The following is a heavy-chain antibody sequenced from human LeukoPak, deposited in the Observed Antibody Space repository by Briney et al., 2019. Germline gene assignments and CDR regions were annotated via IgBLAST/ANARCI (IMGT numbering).Heavy chain of an antibody. V-gene: IGHV1-18*01. Sequence: GASVTVSYLASGYTFTSYGISWVRQAPGQGLEWMGWISAYNGNTNYAQKLQGRVTMTTDTSTSTAYMELRSLRSDDAAVYYCARDINSEQQRVYYYYYGMDVWGQGTTVTVSS. CDR2: ISAYNGNT. CDR1: GYTFTSYG. D-gene: IGHD6-13*01. J-gene: IGHJ6*02. CDR3: ARDINSEQQRVYYYYYGMDV.